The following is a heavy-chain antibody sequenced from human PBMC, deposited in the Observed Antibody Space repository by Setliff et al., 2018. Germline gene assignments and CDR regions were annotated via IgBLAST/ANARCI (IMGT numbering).Heavy chain of an antibody. CDR1: GFTFSDSY. V-gene: IGHV3-11*05. J-gene: IGHJ4*02. CDR3: ARGSGYYYSDY. CDR2: ISSSSSYT. D-gene: IGHD3-22*01. Sequence: GGSLRLSCAASGFTFSDSYMSWIRQAPGKGPEWVSFISSSSSYTIYADSVKGRFTVSRDNAKNSLHLQMSSLRAEDTAVYYCARGSGYYYSDYWGQGTLVTVSS.